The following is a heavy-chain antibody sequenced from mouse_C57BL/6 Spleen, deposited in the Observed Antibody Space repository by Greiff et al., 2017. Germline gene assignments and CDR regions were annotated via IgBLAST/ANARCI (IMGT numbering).Heavy chain of an antibody. V-gene: IGHV1-53*01. D-gene: IGHD1-1*01. CDR2: INPSNGGT. J-gene: IGHJ1*03. Sequence: QVQLQQPGTELVKPGASVKLSCKASGYTFTSYWLHWVKQRPGQGLEWIGNINPSNGGTNYNEKLKSKATLTVDKSSSTAYMQLSSLTSEDSAVYYCARYSGSSPWYFDVWGTGTTVTVSS. CDR3: ARYSGSSPWYFDV. CDR1: GYTFTSYW.